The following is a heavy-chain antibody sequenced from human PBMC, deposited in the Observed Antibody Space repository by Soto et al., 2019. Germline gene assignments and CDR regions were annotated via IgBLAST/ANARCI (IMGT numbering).Heavy chain of an antibody. CDR3: ARVERGTATTVVDAFDI. CDR1: GGFVSSGSYY. Sequence: QVQLQQWGAGLLKPSETLSLTCAVYGGFVSSGSYYWSWIRQPPGKGLEWIGEMSHSGGTHFNPSLNSRVTISVDTSKNQFSLTMRSVTAADTALYYCARVERGTATTVVDAFDIWGPGTMVTVSS. V-gene: IGHV4-34*01. J-gene: IGHJ3*02. CDR2: MSHSGGT. D-gene: IGHD1-1*01.